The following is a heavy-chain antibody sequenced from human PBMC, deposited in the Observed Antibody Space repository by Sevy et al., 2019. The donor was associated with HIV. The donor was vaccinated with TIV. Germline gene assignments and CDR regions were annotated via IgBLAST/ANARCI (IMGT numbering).Heavy chain of an antibody. CDR2: IKSESDGGTT. CDR1: GLTLSYAW. J-gene: IGHJ4*02. Sequence: GGSLRLSCAASGLTLSYAWMNWVRQATGKGLEWVGHIKSESDGGTTDFATPVKGRFIISRDDSKNTLYLQMNSLKTGDTALYYCTARNFDFWGRGTLVTVSS. V-gene: IGHV3-15*07. CDR3: TARNFDF.